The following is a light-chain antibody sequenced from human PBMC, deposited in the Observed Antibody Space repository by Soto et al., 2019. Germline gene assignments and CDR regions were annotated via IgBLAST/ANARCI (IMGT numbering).Light chain of an antibody. CDR3: QQYYRWPVT. Sequence: IVVTQSPATLSVSPGERVTFSCKASLFIANHLAWYQHKPGQSPRLLIHAASTGAPGVPARFGGSWSGAEFILAIDSLQSDDSAIYYCQQYYRWPVTFGGGTKVEIK. CDR2: AAS. CDR1: LFIANH. J-gene: IGKJ4*01. V-gene: IGKV3-15*01.